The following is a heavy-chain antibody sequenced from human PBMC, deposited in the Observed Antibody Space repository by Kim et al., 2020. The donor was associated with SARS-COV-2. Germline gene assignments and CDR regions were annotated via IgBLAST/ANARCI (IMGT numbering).Heavy chain of an antibody. CDR2: IYYSGST. V-gene: IGHV4-59*01. D-gene: IGHD1-26*01. J-gene: IGHJ6*02. CDR1: GGSISSYY. Sequence: SETLSLTCTVSGGSISSYYWSWIRQPPGKGLEWIGYIYYSGSTNYNPSLKSRVTISVDTSKNQFSLKLSSVTAADTAVYYCATLVGGRGYYGMDVWGQGTTVTVSS. CDR3: ATLVGGRGYYGMDV.